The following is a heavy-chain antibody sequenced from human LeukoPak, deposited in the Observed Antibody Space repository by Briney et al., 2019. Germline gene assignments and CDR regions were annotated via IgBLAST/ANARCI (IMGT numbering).Heavy chain of an antibody. CDR2: IKEDGSDK. D-gene: IGHD1-7*01. J-gene: IGHJ6*03. CDR3: AREYTGTNYMDV. V-gene: IGHV3-7*01. Sequence: GGSLRLSCAASGFTFSTYWMSWVRQAPGKGLEGVANIKEDGSDKHYVYSVKGRFTISRDNAKNSLYLQMNRLRAEDTAVYYCAREYTGTNYMDVWGKGTTVTVSS. CDR1: GFTFSTYW.